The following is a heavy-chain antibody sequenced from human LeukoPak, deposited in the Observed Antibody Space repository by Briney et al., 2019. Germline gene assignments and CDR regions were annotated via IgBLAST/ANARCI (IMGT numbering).Heavy chain of an antibody. V-gene: IGHV4-61*01. CDR2: IYYSGST. J-gene: IGHJ4*02. Sequence: SETLSLTCTVSGGSVSSGSYYWSWIRQPPGKGLEWIGYIYYSGSTNYNPSLKSRVTISVDTSKNQFSLKLSSVTAADTAVYYCARATVAGTKVDYWGQGTLVTVSS. D-gene: IGHD6-19*01. CDR3: ARATVAGTKVDY. CDR1: GGSVSSGSYY.